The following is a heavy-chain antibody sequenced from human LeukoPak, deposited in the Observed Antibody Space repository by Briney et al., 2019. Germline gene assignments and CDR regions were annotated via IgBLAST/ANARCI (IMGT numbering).Heavy chain of an antibody. CDR2: INHSGST. Sequence: SETLSLTCAVYGGSFSGYYWSWIRQSPGKGLEWIGEINHSGSTNYNPSLKSRVTISVDTSKNQFSLKLSSVTAADTAVYYCARGLYDNYYYGMDVWGQGTTVTVSS. J-gene: IGHJ6*02. V-gene: IGHV4-34*01. CDR1: GGSFSGYY. CDR3: ARGLYDNYYYGMDV. D-gene: IGHD3-9*01.